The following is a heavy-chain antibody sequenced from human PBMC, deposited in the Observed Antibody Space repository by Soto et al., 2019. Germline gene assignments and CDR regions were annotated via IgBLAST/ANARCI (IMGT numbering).Heavy chain of an antibody. CDR2: TYYRSKWYN. V-gene: IGHV6-1*01. CDR3: ARGSKWDTAMVTAFDI. J-gene: IGHJ3*02. D-gene: IGHD5-18*01. Sequence: SQTLSLTCAISGDSVSSNSAAWNWIRQSPSRGLEWLGRTYYRSKWYNDYAVSVKSRITINPDTSKNQFSLQLNSVTPEDTAVYYCARGSKWDTAMVTAFDIWGQGTMVTVSS. CDR1: GDSVSSNSAA.